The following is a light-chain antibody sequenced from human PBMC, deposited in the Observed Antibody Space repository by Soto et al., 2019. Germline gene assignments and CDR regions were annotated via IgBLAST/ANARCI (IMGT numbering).Light chain of an antibody. CDR3: QQYDNLPLT. CDR1: KEISNY. V-gene: IGKV1-33*01. Sequence: DFQMSQSTSSLSASVGDRVTITCQASKEISNYLNWYQQKTGKEPKILIYDESNLEKGGPSRLSGSGCGTDFIFTISSMQHEDIVTYYCQQYDNLPLTFGGGTMLDIK. CDR2: DES. J-gene: IGKJ4*01.